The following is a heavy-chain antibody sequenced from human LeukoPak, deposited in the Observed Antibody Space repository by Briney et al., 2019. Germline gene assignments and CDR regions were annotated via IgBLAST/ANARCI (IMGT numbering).Heavy chain of an antibody. Sequence: GEFLKISCKGSGYSFTSYWIGWVRQMPGKGLEWMGIIYPGDSDTRYSPSFQDQVTISADKSISTAYLQWSSLKASDTAMYYCARSTMVRGRPVWFDPWGQGTLVTVSS. V-gene: IGHV5-51*01. CDR1: GYSFTSYW. CDR3: ARSTMVRGRPVWFDP. D-gene: IGHD3-10*01. J-gene: IGHJ5*02. CDR2: IYPGDSDT.